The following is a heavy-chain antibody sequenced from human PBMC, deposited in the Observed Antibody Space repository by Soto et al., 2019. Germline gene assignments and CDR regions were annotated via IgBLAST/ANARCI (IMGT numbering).Heavy chain of an antibody. V-gene: IGHV4-59*01. CDR3: ARDRYYDSSGYPWGMDV. J-gene: IGHJ6*02. Sequence: QVQLQESGPGLAKPSETLSLTCTVSGGSISSYYWSWIRQPPGKGLEWIGYIYYSGSTNYNPSLKSRVTISVDTSKNQFSLKLSSVTAADTAVYYCARDRYYDSSGYPWGMDVWGQGTTVTVSS. CDR1: GGSISSYY. CDR2: IYYSGST. D-gene: IGHD3-22*01.